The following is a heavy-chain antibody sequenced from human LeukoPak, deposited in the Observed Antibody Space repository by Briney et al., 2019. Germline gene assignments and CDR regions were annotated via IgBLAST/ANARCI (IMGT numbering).Heavy chain of an antibody. D-gene: IGHD3-10*01. CDR1: GFTFCDYA. CDR2: ISYDGSSK. J-gene: IGHJ6*02. CDR3: ARDSYGMDV. Sequence: PGRSLRLSCAASGFTFCDYAMHWVRQAPGKGLEWVAVISYDGSSKCNADSVKGRFTISRDNSKNTLYLQMDSLRAEDTAVYYCARDSYGMDVWGQGTPATVSS. V-gene: IGHV3-30-3*01.